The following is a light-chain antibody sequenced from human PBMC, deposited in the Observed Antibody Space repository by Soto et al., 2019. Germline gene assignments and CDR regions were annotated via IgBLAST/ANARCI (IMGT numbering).Light chain of an antibody. CDR3: QQRSNWPIT. Sequence: IVMTQSPATLSVSPGGRATLSCRASQSVSRYLAWYQQRPGQAPRLLIFDASNRATGIPARFSGSGSGTDFSLTISSLEPEDFAVYYCQQRSNWPITFGQGTRLEIK. V-gene: IGKV3-11*01. CDR1: QSVSRY. CDR2: DAS. J-gene: IGKJ5*01.